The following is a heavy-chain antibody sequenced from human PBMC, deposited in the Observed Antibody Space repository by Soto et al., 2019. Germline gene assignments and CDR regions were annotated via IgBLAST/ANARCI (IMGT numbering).Heavy chain of an antibody. J-gene: IGHJ4*02. D-gene: IGHD2-2*02. V-gene: IGHV1-3*01. CDR1: GYTFTTYA. Sequence: ASVKVSCKASGYTFTTYAIHWVRQAPGQRLEWMGWINAGNGKTKYSQKFQDRVTITRDTSATTAYMELSSLTSEDTAVYYCARDGDDCSTTSCYKVDYWGQGTLVTVSS. CDR2: INAGNGKT. CDR3: ARDGDDCSTTSCYKVDY.